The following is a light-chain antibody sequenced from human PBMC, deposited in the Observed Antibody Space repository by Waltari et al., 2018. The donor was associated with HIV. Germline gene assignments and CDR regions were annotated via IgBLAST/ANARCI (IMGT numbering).Light chain of an antibody. CDR1: SGPVTSAHY. CDR2: DTS. CDR3: LLSFRGPRL. Sequence: QGVVTQEPSLTVSPEGTVTLTCASSSGPVTSAHYPSWVQQKPGQVPTTLIFDTSDRHSSTPARFSGSLLGGKAALTLSGAQPDDEADYYCLLSFRGPRLFGGGTRLTVL. V-gene: IGLV7-46*01. J-gene: IGLJ2*01.